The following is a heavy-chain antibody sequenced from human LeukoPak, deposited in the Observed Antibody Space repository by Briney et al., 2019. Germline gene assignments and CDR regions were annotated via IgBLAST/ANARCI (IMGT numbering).Heavy chain of an antibody. Sequence: GDSLKISCEGSGYRFSNYWIGWVRQMPGKGLEWMGIIYPGDSDTRYSPSFQGQVTISADKSINTAYLQWSSLKASDTAMYYCARRFLVASGSDYWGQGTLVIVSS. CDR1: GYRFSNYW. J-gene: IGHJ4*02. D-gene: IGHD6-19*01. V-gene: IGHV5-51*01. CDR2: IYPGDSDT. CDR3: ARRFLVASGSDY.